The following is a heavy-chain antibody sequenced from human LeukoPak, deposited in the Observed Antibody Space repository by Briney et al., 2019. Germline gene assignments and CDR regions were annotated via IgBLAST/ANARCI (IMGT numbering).Heavy chain of an antibody. Sequence: GRSLRLSCAASGSTFSSYAMHWVRQAPGKGLEWVAVISYDGSNKYYADSVKGRFTISRDNSKNTLYLQMNSLRAEDTAVYYCARDRGGRWGQGTLVTVSS. CDR1: GSTFSSYA. CDR2: ISYDGSNK. CDR3: ARDRGGR. V-gene: IGHV3-30-3*01. D-gene: IGHD1-26*01. J-gene: IGHJ4*02.